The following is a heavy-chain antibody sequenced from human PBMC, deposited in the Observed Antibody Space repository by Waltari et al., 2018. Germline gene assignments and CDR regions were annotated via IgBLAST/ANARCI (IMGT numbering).Heavy chain of an antibody. CDR3: ARGCSSGDYDFWSGIDY. J-gene: IGHJ4*02. Sequence: QVQLVQSGAEVKKPGASVKVSCKASGYTFTGYYMHWVRQAPGQGLEWMGWINPNSGGTNYAQKFQGRVTMTRDTSISTAYMELGRLRSDDTAVYYCARGCSSGDYDFWSGIDYWGQGTLVTVS. CDR2: INPNSGGT. D-gene: IGHD3-3*01. V-gene: IGHV1-2*02. CDR1: GYTFTGYY.